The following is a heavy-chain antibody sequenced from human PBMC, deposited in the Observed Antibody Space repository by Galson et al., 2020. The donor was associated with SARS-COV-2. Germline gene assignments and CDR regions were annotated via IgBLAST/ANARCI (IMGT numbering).Heavy chain of an antibody. CDR1: GGTVRRHA. CDR2: IIPMFGTT. J-gene: IGHJ6*02. Sequence: SVKVSCKASGGTVRRHAINWVRQAPGQGLEWMGGIIPMFGTTRYAQTFQGRVTITADEPTNTVYMELTSLRSEDTAVFYCARSYSSSDGMDVWGQGTTVAVSS. CDR3: ARSYSSSDGMDV. V-gene: IGHV1-69*13. D-gene: IGHD3-22*01.